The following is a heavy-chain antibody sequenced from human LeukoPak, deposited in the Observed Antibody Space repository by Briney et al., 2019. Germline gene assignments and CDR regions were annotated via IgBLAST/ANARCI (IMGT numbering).Heavy chain of an antibody. D-gene: IGHD1-26*01. CDR3: TRDDRYSGSFFDY. Sequence: GGSLRLSCTASGFTFGDYAMSWFRQAPGKGLEWVGFIRSKAYGGTTEYAASVKGRFTISRDESKSIAYLQMNSLKTEDTAVYYCTRDDRYSGSFFDYWGQGTLVTVSS. CDR1: GFTFGDYA. CDR2: IRSKAYGGTT. J-gene: IGHJ4*02. V-gene: IGHV3-49*03.